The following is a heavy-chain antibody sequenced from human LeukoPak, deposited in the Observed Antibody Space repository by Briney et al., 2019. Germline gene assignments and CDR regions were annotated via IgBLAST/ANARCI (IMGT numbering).Heavy chain of an antibody. Sequence: PGGSLRLSCAASGFTFSNYWMHWVRQAPGKGLEWVAFIRYDGSNKYYADSVKGRFTISRDNSKNTLYLQMNSLRAEDTAVYYCASDSGQGYYYYYMDVWGKGTTVTISS. D-gene: IGHD6-19*01. CDR2: IRYDGSNK. CDR3: ASDSGQGYYYYYMDV. CDR1: GFTFSNYW. J-gene: IGHJ6*03. V-gene: IGHV3-30*02.